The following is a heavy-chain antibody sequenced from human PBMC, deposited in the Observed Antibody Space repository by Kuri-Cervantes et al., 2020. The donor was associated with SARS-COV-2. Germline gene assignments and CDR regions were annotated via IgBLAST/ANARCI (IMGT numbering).Heavy chain of an antibody. Sequence: GSLRLSCTVSGGSISSGGYYWSWIRQPPGKGLEWIGEINHSGSTNYNPSLKSRATISVDTSKNQFSLKLSSVTAADTALYYCARVRIRPFDYWGQGTLVTVSS. J-gene: IGHJ4*02. CDR1: GGSISSGGYY. CDR2: INHSGST. V-gene: IGHV4-39*07. CDR3: ARVRIRPFDY.